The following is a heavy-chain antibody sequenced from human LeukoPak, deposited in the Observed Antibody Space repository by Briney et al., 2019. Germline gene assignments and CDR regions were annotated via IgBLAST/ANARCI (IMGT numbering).Heavy chain of an antibody. CDR3: ARDLEVVVVPAADYWYFDL. CDR2: IIPILGIA. J-gene: IGHJ2*01. Sequence: ASVKVSCKASGGTFSSYAISWVRQAPGQGLEWMGRIIPILGIANYAQKFQGRVTITADKSTSTAYMELSSLRSEDTAVYYCARDLEVVVVPAADYWYFDLWGRGTLVTVSS. D-gene: IGHD2-2*01. CDR1: GGTFSSYA. V-gene: IGHV1-69*04.